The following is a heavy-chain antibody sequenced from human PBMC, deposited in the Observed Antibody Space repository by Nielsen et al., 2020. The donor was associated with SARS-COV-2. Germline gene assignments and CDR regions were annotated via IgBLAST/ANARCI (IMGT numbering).Heavy chain of an antibody. CDR2: ISSSSSTI. V-gene: IGHV3-48*01. CDR1: GFTFSSYS. J-gene: IGHJ4*02. Sequence: GESLKISCAASGFTFSSYSMNWVRQAPGKGLEWVSYISSSSSTIYYADSVKGRFTISRDNAKNSLNLQMNSLRAEDTAVYYCARDGELYPFGFDYWGQGTLVTVSS. CDR3: ARDGELYPFGFDY. D-gene: IGHD3-10*01.